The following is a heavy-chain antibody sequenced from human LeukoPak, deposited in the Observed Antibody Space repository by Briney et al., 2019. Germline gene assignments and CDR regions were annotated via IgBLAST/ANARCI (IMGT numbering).Heavy chain of an antibody. J-gene: IGHJ3*02. V-gene: IGHV3-7*01. CDR2: IKQDGSER. Sequence: PGGSLRLSCAASGFTFSTYWMNWARQAPGKGLEWVANIKQDGSERYYVDSVKGRFTISRDNAKNSLYLQMTSLRAEDTAVYYCARSGSGSYVAFDIWGQGTMVTVSS. D-gene: IGHD3-10*01. CDR1: GFTFSTYW. CDR3: ARSGSGSYVAFDI.